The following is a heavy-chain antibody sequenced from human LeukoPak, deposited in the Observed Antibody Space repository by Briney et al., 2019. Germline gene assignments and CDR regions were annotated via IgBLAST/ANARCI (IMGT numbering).Heavy chain of an antibody. CDR3: ARYCSSTSCYEAHNDY. V-gene: IGHV3-23*01. CDR1: GFTFSSYA. J-gene: IGHJ4*02. D-gene: IGHD2-2*01. Sequence: GGSLRLSCAASGFTFSSYAMSWVRQAPGKGLEWVSAISGSGGSTYYADSVKGRFTISRDNSKNTLYLQMNSLRAEDTAVYYCARYCSSTSCYEAHNDYWGQGTLVTVSS. CDR2: ISGSGGST.